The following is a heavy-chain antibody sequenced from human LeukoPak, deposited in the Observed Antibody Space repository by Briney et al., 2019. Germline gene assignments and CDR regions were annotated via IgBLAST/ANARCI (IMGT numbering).Heavy chain of an antibody. CDR1: GYTLTSYG. J-gene: IGHJ4*02. Sequence: ASVKVSCEASGYTLTSYGINWVRQVPGQGLEWMGWISTQSGNTNYAQKVQGRLTLTSDRSTNTVYMELRSLRSDDTAVYYCARGAYGDKWGQGTMVTVSS. CDR2: ISTQSGNT. D-gene: IGHD4-17*01. V-gene: IGHV1-18*01. CDR3: ARGAYGDK.